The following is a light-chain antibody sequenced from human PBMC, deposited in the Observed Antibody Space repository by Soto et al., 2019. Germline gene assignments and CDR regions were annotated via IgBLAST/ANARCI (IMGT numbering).Light chain of an antibody. CDR1: QSVSSN. CDR2: GAS. V-gene: IGKV3-15*01. Sequence: ELVMTQPPATLSVSPGGRASLSGRASQSVSSNLAWYQQKPGQAPRLLIYGASTRATGFPARFSGSGSGTEFTLNISSLQSEDFAVYYCQQYNKWPPITFGQGTRLEIK. CDR3: QQYNKWPPIT. J-gene: IGKJ5*01.